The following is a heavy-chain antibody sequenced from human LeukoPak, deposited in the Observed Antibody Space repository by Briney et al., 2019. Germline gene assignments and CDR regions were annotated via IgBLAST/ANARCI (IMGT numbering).Heavy chain of an antibody. J-gene: IGHJ4*02. D-gene: IGHD2-21*01. V-gene: IGHV3-74*01. Sequence: GGSLRLSCAASGFAFSEYWMHWVRQAPGKGPLWVSRLYVDGSRTAYADSVEGRFTISRDNARNTVYLQMNGLSAEDTGTYYCVRGNRDGFYFDDWGQGTPVTVSS. CDR3: VRGNRDGFYFDD. CDR2: LYVDGSRT. CDR1: GFAFSEYW.